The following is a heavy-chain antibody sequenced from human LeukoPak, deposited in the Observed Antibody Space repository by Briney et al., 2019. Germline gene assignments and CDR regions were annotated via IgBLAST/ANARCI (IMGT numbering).Heavy chain of an antibody. CDR1: GGTFSSYA. CDR2: IIPIFGTA. J-gene: IGHJ6*03. Sequence: SVKVSCKASGGTFSSYAISWVRQAPGQGLEWMGGIIPIFGTANYAQKFQGRVTITADESTSTAYMELSSLRSEDTAVYYCARDQSGYDLGLGPSYYYYMDVWGKGTTGTVSS. V-gene: IGHV1-69*13. D-gene: IGHD5-12*01. CDR3: ARDQSGYDLGLGPSYYYYMDV.